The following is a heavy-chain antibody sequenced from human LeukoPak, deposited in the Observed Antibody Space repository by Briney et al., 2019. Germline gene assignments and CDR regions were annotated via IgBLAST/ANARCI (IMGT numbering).Heavy chain of an antibody. Sequence: GGSLRLSCAASGFTFSSYGMHWVRQAPSKGLEWVAFIRYDGSNKYYADSVKGRFTISRDNSKNTLYLQMNSLRAEDTAVYYCAKSTIIVSEGYYFDYWGQGTLVTVSS. CDR2: IRYDGSNK. D-gene: IGHD1-26*01. J-gene: IGHJ4*02. V-gene: IGHV3-30*02. CDR1: GFTFSSYG. CDR3: AKSTIIVSEGYYFDY.